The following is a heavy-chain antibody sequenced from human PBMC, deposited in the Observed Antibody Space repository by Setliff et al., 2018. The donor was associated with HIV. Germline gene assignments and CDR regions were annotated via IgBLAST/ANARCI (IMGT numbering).Heavy chain of an antibody. CDR2: IKQDGSEK. V-gene: IGHV3-7*01. CDR3: ARVEYVNYILDAFDI. CDR1: GFTFSSYW. D-gene: IGHD4-4*01. Sequence: GGSLRLSCAASGFTFSSYWMSWVRQAPGKGLEWVANIKQDGSEKYYVDSVKGRFTISRDNAKNSLYLQMNSLRAEDTAVYYCARVEYVNYILDAFDIWGQGTMVTVSS. J-gene: IGHJ3*02.